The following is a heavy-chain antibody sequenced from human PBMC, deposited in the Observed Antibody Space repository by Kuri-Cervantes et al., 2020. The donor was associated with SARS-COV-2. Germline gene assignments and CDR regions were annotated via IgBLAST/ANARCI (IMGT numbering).Heavy chain of an antibody. V-gene: IGHV4-59*01. D-gene: IGHD5-18*01. CDR3: ARDTVMGESSGHAFDI. CDR2: IYYSGST. Sequence: SETLSLTCTVSGGSISSYYWSWIRQPPGKGLEWIGYIYYSGSTNYNPSHKSRVTISVDTSKNQFSLKLSSVTAADTAVYYCARDTVMGESSGHAFDIWGQGTMVTV. CDR1: GGSISSYY. J-gene: IGHJ3*02.